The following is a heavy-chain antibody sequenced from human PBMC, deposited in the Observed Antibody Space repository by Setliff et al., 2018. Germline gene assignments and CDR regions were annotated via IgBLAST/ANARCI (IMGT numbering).Heavy chain of an antibody. Sequence: GASVKVSCKASGDTFSTYALSWVRQAPGHGLEWMGWISNYNDITNYAQRFQGRVTMTTDTSTSAAYMELRSLRSDDTAVYYCAISTLSICSGGSCPNAFDVWGRGTMVTVSS. CDR2: ISNYNDIT. CDR3: AISTLSICSGGSCPNAFDV. V-gene: IGHV1-18*01. J-gene: IGHJ3*01. D-gene: IGHD2-15*01. CDR1: GDTFSTYA.